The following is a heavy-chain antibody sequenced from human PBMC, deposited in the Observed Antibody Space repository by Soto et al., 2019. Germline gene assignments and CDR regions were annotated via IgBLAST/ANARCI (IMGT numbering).Heavy chain of an antibody. CDR3: AKVAAGTGASGY. Sequence: EVQLLESGGGLVQPGGSLRLSCAASGFSLSSYAMSWVRQAPGKGLEWVSAISGSGGSTYYADSVKGRFTISRDNSKNTLYLQMNSLRAEDTAVYYCAKVAAGTGASGYWGQGTLVTVSS. J-gene: IGHJ4*02. D-gene: IGHD6-19*01. V-gene: IGHV3-23*01. CDR2: ISGSGGST. CDR1: GFSLSSYA.